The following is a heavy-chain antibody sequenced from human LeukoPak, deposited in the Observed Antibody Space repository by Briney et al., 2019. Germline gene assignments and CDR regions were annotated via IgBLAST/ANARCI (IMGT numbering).Heavy chain of an antibody. CDR3: ARETAGYYYGMDV. J-gene: IGHJ6*02. D-gene: IGHD6-25*01. V-gene: IGHV3-72*01. CDR1: GFTFSSYG. Sequence: GGSLRLSCAASGFTFSSYGMDWVRQAPGKGLEWVGRTRNKANSFTTEYAASVKGRFTISRDDSKNSLYLQMNSLKTEDTAVYYCARETAGYYYGMDVWGQGTTVTVSS. CDR2: TRNKANSFTT.